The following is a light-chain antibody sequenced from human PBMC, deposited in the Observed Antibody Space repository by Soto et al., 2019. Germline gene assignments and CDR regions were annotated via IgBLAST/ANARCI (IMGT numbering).Light chain of an antibody. V-gene: IGLV2-14*01. J-gene: IGLJ3*02. CDR2: DVS. CDR1: SSDVGGYNY. Sequence: QSVLTQPASVSGSPGQSITISCTGTSSDVGGYNYVSWYQQHPGKAPKLMIYDVSNRPSGVSNRFSGSKSSNTASLTISGLQAEDEADDYCSSYTSSSTPNWVFGGGTKLTVL. CDR3: SSYTSSSTPNWV.